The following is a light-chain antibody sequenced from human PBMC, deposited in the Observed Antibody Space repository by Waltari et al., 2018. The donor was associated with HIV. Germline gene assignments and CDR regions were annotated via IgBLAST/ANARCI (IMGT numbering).Light chain of an antibody. V-gene: IGKV3-15*01. Sequence: EIVLTQSPATLSVFPGYRATLSCRASQSVSTKLAWYRQKPGQSPRLLIYDASTRATGIPARFSGSGSGTEFTLTISSLQSEDFALYFCQQYSTWPPWTFGQGTQLEIK. CDR3: QQYSTWPPWT. CDR2: DAS. CDR1: QSVSTK. J-gene: IGKJ1*01.